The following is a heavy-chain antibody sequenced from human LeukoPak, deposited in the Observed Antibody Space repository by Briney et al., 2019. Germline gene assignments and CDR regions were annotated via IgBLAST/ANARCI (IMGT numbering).Heavy chain of an antibody. CDR1: GFTVSSNY. CDR2: IYSGGST. V-gene: IGHV3-66*04. J-gene: IGHJ5*02. Sequence: GGSLRLSCAASGFTVSSNYMSWVRQAPGKGLEWVSVIYSGGSTYYADSVKGRFTISRDNSKNTLYLQMNSLRAEDTAVYYCARLEVVSWFDPWGQGTLVTVSS. CDR3: ARLEVVSWFDP.